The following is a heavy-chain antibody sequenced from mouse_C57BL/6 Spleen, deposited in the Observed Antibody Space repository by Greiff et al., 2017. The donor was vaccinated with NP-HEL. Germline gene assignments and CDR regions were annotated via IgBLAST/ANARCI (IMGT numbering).Heavy chain of an antibody. V-gene: IGHV1-15*01. CDR2: IDPETGGT. CDR3: TNPYGC. Sequence: VQVVESGAELVRPGASVTLSCKASGYTFTDYEMHWVKQTPVHGLKWIGAIDPETGGTAYNQKFKGKAILTADKSSSTAYMELRSLTSEDSAVYYCTNPYGCWGQGTLVTVSA. CDR1: GYTFTDYE. J-gene: IGHJ3*02.